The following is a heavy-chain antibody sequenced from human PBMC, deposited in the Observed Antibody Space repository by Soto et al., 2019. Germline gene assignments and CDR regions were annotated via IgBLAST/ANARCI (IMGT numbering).Heavy chain of an antibody. V-gene: IGHV1-69*13. J-gene: IGHJ4*02. CDR1: GITFSSET. CDR2: IIPLLGTS. Sequence: SVKVSCKASGITFSSETITWVRQAPGQGLEWMGGIIPLLGTSNNAQKFQGRVAISADESTAYMELSSLRSEDTAVYYCAGDQYYDSSGHTPPRIWGQGTLVTVSS. D-gene: IGHD3-22*01. CDR3: AGDQYYDSSGHTPPRI.